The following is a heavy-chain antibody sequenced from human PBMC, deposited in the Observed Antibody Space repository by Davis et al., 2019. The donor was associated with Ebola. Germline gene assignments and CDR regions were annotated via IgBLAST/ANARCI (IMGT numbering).Heavy chain of an antibody. Sequence: PSETLSLTCGVYGGSFNGYYWNWIRQPPGKGLEWIGEINHSGSTNYNPSLKSRVTISVDTSKNQFSLKLSSVTAADTAVYYCARGGNYRPYYFGNWGQGILVTVSS. D-gene: IGHD1-7*01. CDR2: INHSGST. J-gene: IGHJ4*02. CDR1: GGSFNGYY. V-gene: IGHV4-34*01. CDR3: ARGGNYRPYYFGN.